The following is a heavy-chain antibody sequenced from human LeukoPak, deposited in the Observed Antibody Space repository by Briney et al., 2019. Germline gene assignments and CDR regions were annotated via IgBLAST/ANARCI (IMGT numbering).Heavy chain of an antibody. J-gene: IGHJ4*02. V-gene: IGHV3-23*01. CDR2: ISAGDSNI. CDR1: GFTFTNHA. D-gene: IGHD2-15*01. Sequence: GSLRLSCAASGFTFTNHAMSWVRQAPGKGLEWVSSISAGDSNIYYAESVKGRFTISRDNSKSTLNLQINNLRDEDTAVYYCARVPREGYCSGGSCHAFYFDYWGQGTLVTVSS. CDR3: ARVPREGYCSGGSCHAFYFDY.